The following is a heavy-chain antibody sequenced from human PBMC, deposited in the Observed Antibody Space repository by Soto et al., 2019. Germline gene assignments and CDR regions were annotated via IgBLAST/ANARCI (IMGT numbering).Heavy chain of an antibody. J-gene: IGHJ6*02. V-gene: IGHV3-30-3*01. CDR3: AREYDSSGTSYLYYYYYGMDV. CDR2: ISYDGSNK. CDR1: GFTFSSYA. Sequence: GGSLRLSCAASGFTFSSYAMHWVRQAPGKGLEWVAVISYDGSNKYYADSVKGRFTISRDNSKNTLYLQMNSLRAEDTAVYYCAREYDSSGTSYLYYYYYGMDVWGQGTTVTVAS. D-gene: IGHD3-22*01.